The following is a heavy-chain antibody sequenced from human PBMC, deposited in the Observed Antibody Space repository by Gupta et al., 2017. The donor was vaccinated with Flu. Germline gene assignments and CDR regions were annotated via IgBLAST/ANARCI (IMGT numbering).Heavy chain of an antibody. D-gene: IGHD2-2*02. CDR3: AREKFCSTASCYRWFDP. J-gene: IGHJ5*02. CDR2: VNPHSGST. Sequence: VQLVQSGTDVKKPGASLKVSCEASGYPFTDYYIHWVRQAPGQGLEWVGRVNPHSGSTNFERKFQGRVTLSMDTSISTAYMELTRLRSDDTAVYYCAREKFCSTASCYRWFDPWGQGTLVIVSS. V-gene: IGHV1-2*06. CDR1: GYPFTDYY.